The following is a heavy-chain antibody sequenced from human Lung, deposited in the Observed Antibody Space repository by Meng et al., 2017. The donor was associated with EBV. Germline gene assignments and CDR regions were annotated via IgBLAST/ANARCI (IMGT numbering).Heavy chain of an antibody. Sequence: QVKLTQSGPGLVKPSQTPSLPGPIPGDSVSSNSAAWNWIRQSPSRGLEWLGRTYYRSKYYNDYALSVKSRITINPDTSKNQFSLQLNSVTPEDTAIYYCARDWGDVRGGFDFWGQGTLVTVSS. CDR1: GDSVSSNSAA. CDR2: TYYRSKYYN. CDR3: ARDWGDVRGGFDF. D-gene: IGHD3-10*02. V-gene: IGHV6-1*01. J-gene: IGHJ4*02.